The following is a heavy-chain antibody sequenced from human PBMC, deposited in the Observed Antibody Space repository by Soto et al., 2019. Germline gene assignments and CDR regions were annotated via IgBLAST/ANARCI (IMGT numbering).Heavy chain of an antibody. J-gene: IGHJ3*02. CDR3: ARADYYDSSGYYGDAFDI. V-gene: IGHV1-69*01. CDR1: GGTFSSYA. CDR2: ITPIFGTA. Sequence: QVQLVQSGAEVKKPGSSVKVSCKASGGTFSSYAISWVRQAPGQGLEWMGGITPIFGTANYAQKFQGRVTITADESTSTAYMELSSLRSEDTAVYYCARADYYDSSGYYGDAFDIWGQGTMVTVSS. D-gene: IGHD3-22*01.